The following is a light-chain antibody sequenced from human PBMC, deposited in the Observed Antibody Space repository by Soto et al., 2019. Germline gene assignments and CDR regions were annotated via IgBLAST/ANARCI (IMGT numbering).Light chain of an antibody. Sequence: ALTQFPGTLSSSPGERATLSCRASQSVSSSYLAWYQQKPGQAPRLLIYGASGMATGIPDRFSGSGSGTYFTLTINRLEHEDFAVYFCQQYGDSPWTFGQGTKVEI. J-gene: IGKJ1*01. V-gene: IGKV3-20*01. CDR1: QSVSSSY. CDR3: QQYGDSPWT. CDR2: GAS.